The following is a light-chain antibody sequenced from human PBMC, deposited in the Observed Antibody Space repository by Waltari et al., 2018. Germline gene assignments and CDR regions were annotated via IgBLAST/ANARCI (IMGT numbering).Light chain of an antibody. CDR2: DVS. CDR1: SRAVGGDDS. Sequence: QSALTQPASVSGSPGPSLTVSCTGSSRAVGGDDSVSWYQDLPGQAPKVIIYDVSSRPSGVSDRFSGSKSGNTASLTISGLQAEDEANYYCCSQSSNNGVIFGGGTKVTVL. CDR3: CSQSSNNGVI. V-gene: IGLV2-14*03. J-gene: IGLJ2*01.